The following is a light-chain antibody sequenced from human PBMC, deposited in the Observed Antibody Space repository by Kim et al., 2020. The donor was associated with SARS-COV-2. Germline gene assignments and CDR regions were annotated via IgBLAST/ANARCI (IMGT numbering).Light chain of an antibody. CDR1: ENIDTY. J-gene: IGKJ2*01. V-gene: IGKV1-5*03. CDR3: QHYSRFPYT. CDR2: LAS. Sequence: SASVGDRVTITCRATENIDTYLAWHQQKPGRAPRLLIYLASNLENGVPSRFSATGSGTEFSLSITSLQPDDFATYYCQHYSRFPYTFGQGTKLEI.